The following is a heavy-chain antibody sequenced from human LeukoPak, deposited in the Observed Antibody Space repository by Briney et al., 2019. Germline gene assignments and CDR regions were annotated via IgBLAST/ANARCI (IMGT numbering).Heavy chain of an antibody. CDR2: ISYDGSNK. V-gene: IGHV3-30*18. Sequence: GGSLRLSCAASGFTFSSYGMHWVRQAPGKGLEWVAVISYDGSNKYYADSVKGRFAISRDISKNTLYLQMNSLRAEDTAVYYCAKEKTIAAVGTVGFDPWGQGTLVTVSS. CDR1: GFTFSSYG. D-gene: IGHD6-13*01. J-gene: IGHJ5*02. CDR3: AKEKTIAAVGTVGFDP.